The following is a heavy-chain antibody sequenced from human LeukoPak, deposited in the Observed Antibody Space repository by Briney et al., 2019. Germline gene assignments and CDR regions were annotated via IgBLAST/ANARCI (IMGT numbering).Heavy chain of an antibody. CDR2: INYDGTST. V-gene: IGHV3-74*01. D-gene: IGHD6-6*01. CDR1: GFTFSSKTYW. J-gene: IGHJ4*02. CDR3: TRHTTDRPNLIDH. Sequence: PGGSRRLSCAASGFTFSSKTYWMHWVRQAPGKGLVWVSRINYDGTSTNYADSVKGRFTISRDNARDTLYLQMNSLRAEDTAVYYCTRHTTDRPNLIDHWGQGTLVTVSS.